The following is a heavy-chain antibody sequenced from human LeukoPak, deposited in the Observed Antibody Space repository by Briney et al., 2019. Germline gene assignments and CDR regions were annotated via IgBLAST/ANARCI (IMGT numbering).Heavy chain of an antibody. CDR2: ISSSSSYI. Sequence: SGGSLRLSCAASGFTFSSYSMNWVRQAPGKGLEWVSSISSSSSYIYYADSVKGRFTTSRDNAKNSLYLQMNSLRAEDTAVYYCARADYGDRQGYNWFDPWGQGTLVTVSS. V-gene: IGHV3-21*01. D-gene: IGHD4-17*01. CDR1: GFTFSSYS. J-gene: IGHJ5*02. CDR3: ARADYGDRQGYNWFDP.